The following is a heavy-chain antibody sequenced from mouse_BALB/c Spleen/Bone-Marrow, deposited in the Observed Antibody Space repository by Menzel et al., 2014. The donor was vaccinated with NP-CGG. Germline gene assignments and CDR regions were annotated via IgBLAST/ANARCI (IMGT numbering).Heavy chain of an antibody. V-gene: IGHV1-4*01. J-gene: IGHJ4*01. D-gene: IGHD2-10*02. CDR3: AYGNYGYAMDY. CDR1: GYTFTSYT. Sequence: QLQQSGAELARPGASVKMSCKASGYTFTSYTMHWVKQRPGQGLEWIGYINPSSGYTNYNQKFKDKATLTADKSSSTAYMQLSSLTSEDSAVYYCAYGNYGYAMDYWGQGTSVTVSS. CDR2: INPSSGYT.